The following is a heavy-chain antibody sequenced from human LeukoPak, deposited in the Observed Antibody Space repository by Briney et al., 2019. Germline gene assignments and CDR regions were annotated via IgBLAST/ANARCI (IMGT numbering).Heavy chain of an antibody. CDR1: GFTFSSYG. V-gene: IGHV3-30*02. CDR2: IHHDGSNK. Sequence: GGSLRLSCAASGFTFSSYGMHWVRQAPGKGLDWVAFIHHDGSNKYYADSVRGRFTISRDNSKNTLYLQMNSLRAEDTAVYFCAKGSSLIVVEMTDYWGQGTLVTVSS. CDR3: AKGSSLIVVEMTDY. D-gene: IGHD3-22*01. J-gene: IGHJ4*02.